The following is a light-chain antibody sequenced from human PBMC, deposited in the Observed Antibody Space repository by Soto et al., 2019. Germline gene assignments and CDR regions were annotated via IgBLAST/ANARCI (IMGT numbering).Light chain of an antibody. CDR2: DAS. CDR3: QLYNSFWT. Sequence: DIQMTQSPSTLSASVGDRVTITCRASQSISSWLAWYQQKPRKAPKLLIYDASYLERGVPSRFSGSGSGTEFTLTISSLQPDDLATYYCQLYNSFWTFGQGTKVEI. CDR1: QSISSW. V-gene: IGKV1-5*01. J-gene: IGKJ1*01.